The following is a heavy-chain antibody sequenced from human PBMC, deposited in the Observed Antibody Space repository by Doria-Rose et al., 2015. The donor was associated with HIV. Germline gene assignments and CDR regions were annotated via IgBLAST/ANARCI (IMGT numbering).Heavy chain of an antibody. D-gene: IGHD6-13*01. CDR3: ARIKSSRWYHKYYFDF. J-gene: IGHJ4*02. CDR1: GVSLSSPGMG. Sequence: QESGPVLVKPTETLTLTCTVSGVSLSSPGMGVSWIRQPPGKALEWLANIFSDDERSYNTSLKSRPTISRATSKSQVVLTMTDMDPVDTATYYCARIKSSRWYHKYYFDFWGQGTLVIVSA. V-gene: IGHV2-26*01. CDR2: IFSDDER.